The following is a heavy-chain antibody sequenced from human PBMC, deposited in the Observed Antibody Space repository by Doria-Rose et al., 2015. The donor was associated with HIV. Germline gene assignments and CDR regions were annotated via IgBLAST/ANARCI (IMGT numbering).Heavy chain of an antibody. CDR2: IFTDDER. CDR1: GVSLSSPGMG. Sequence: SGPVLVKPTETLTLTCTVSGVSLSSPGMGVSWIRQPPGKALEWLANIFTDDERSYNTSLQSRLTISRGTSKSQVVLTMTYMDRVDTATYYCARIKSSRWYHKYYFDFWGQGTLVIVSA. V-gene: IGHV2-26*01. J-gene: IGHJ4*02. CDR3: ARIKSSRWYHKYYFDF. D-gene: IGHD6-13*01.